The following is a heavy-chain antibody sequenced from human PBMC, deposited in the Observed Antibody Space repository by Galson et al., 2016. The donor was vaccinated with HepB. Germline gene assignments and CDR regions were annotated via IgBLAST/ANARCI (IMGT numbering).Heavy chain of an antibody. V-gene: IGHV3-30*18. CDR2: ISHNGNYK. D-gene: IGHD6-19*01. J-gene: IGHJ4*02. CDR3: AKDPSRLLEAGRLDS. Sequence: SLRLSCAASGFIFGNYWMHWVRQAPGKGLDWVAVISHNGNYKYYADSVKGRFTISRDNSKTTVYLQMNSLRAEDTAVYYCAKDPSRLLEAGRLDSWGQGTLVTVSS. CDR1: GFIFGNYW.